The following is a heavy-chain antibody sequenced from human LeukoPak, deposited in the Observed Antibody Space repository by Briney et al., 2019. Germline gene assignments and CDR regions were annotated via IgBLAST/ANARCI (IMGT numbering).Heavy chain of an antibody. J-gene: IGHJ1*01. CDR2: IYYSGST. V-gene: IGHV4-59*08. CDR1: GGSISSYY. Sequence: SETLSLTCTVSGGSISSYYWSWIRQPPGKGLEWIGYIYYSGSTNYNPSLKSRVTISVDTSKNQFSLKLSSVTAADTAVYYCARHNIEAPEYFQHWGQGTLVTVSS. CDR3: ARHNIEAPEYFQH.